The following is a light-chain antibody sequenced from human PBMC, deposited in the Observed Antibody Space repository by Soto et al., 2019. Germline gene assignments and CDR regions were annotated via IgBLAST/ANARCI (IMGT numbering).Light chain of an antibody. CDR3: QYYNSYPHT. Sequence: DIQLTQSLSFLSASVGDRVTITCRASQDMSTYVAWYQQTPGSAPKVLVSAASTLQSGVPSRFSGSGSGTKFTLTISSLQPEDFATYYCQYYNSYPHTFGQGTKLEI. J-gene: IGKJ2*01. V-gene: IGKV1-9*01. CDR2: AAS. CDR1: QDMSTY.